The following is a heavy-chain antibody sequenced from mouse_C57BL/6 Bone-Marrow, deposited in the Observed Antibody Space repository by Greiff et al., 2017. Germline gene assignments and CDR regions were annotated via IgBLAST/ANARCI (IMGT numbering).Heavy chain of an antibody. CDR3: ADGGSSGHFAY. CDR2: IYPGGGDT. Sequence: QVQLKQSGPELVKPGASVKISCKASGYAFSSSWMNWVKQRPGKGLEWIGRIYPGGGDTNYNGKFKGKATLTADKSSSTAYMQLSSLTSEDSAVYFCADGGSSGHFAYWGQGTLVTVAA. D-gene: IGHD3-2*02. J-gene: IGHJ3*01. V-gene: IGHV1-82*01. CDR1: GYAFSSSW.